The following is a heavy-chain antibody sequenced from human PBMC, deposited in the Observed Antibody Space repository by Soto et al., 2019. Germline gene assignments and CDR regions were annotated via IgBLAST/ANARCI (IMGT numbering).Heavy chain of an antibody. CDR2: TSPASDNT. CDR3: AKDLHSYGMDV. Sequence: EVQLLESGGGLVQPGGYLRLSCVASGFNFRGYYMAWVRQAPGKGPEWVSGTSPASDNTQSAESVKGRFTISRDKSKNTQFLQMDSLRAEHTAVYYSAKDLHSYGMDVWGQGTTVTVSS. CDR1: GFNFRGYY. J-gene: IGHJ6*02. V-gene: IGHV3-23*01.